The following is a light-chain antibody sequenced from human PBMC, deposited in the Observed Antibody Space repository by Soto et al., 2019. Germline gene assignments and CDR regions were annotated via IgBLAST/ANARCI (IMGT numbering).Light chain of an antibody. CDR1: QSVSSSY. CDR2: AAS. J-gene: IGKJ5*01. CDR3: QQYGNSPIT. V-gene: IGKV3-20*01. Sequence: IVLTQSACTLSLYPGERATLSCRASQSVSSSYLAWYQQKPGQAPRLLIYAASSWATGIPDRFSGSGSGTDFTLTISRLEPEDFAVYYCQQYGNSPITFGQGTRLEIK.